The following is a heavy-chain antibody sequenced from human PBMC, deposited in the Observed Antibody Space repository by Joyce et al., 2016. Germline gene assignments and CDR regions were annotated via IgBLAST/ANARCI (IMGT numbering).Heavy chain of an antibody. J-gene: IGHJ5*02. D-gene: IGHD3-16*02. Sequence: QVQLVESGGGVVQPGRSLRLSCAASGFTFNDYGIHWVRQATGKGLEWVAVIWYDGFNTYYADSVKGRFTISRDNSKNTAYLQMNSLRLDDTAVYYCAREVVVTSNWLDPWGQGTLVTVSS. V-gene: IGHV3-33*01. CDR2: IWYDGFNT. CDR3: AREVVVTSNWLDP. CDR1: GFTFNDYG.